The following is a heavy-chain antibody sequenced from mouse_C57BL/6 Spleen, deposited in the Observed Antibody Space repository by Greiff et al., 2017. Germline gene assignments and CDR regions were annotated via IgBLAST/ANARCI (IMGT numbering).Heavy chain of an antibody. CDR2: IYPSDSYT. CDR3: AILRYFDY. CDR1: GYTFTSYW. V-gene: IGHV1-69*01. Sequence: VQLQQPGAELVMPGASVKLSCKASGYTFTSYWMHWVKQRPGQGLEWIGEIYPSDSYTNYNQKFKGKSTLTVDKSSSTAYMQLSSLTSEDSAVYYCAILRYFDYWGQGTTLTVSS. D-gene: IGHD1-1*01. J-gene: IGHJ2*01.